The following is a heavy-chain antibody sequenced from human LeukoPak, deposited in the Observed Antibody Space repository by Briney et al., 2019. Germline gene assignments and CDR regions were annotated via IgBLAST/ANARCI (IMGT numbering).Heavy chain of an antibody. D-gene: IGHD5-18*01. J-gene: IGHJ4*02. CDR3: AKGGRGYSYGSFDY. CDR1: GFTFSSYG. V-gene: IGHV3-30*02. CDR2: MRYDGSNK. Sequence: PGGSLRLSCAASGFTFSSYGMHWVRQAPGKGLEWVAFMRYDGSNKYYADSVKGRFTISRDNSKNTLYLQMNSLRAEDTAVYYCAKGGRGYSYGSFDYWGQGTLVTVSS.